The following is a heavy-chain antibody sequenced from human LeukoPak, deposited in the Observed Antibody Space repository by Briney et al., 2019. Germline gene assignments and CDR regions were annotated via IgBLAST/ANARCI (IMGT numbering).Heavy chain of an antibody. Sequence: PSETLSLTCTVSGAAINSYYWSWLRQPAGKGLEWIGRIFTSGSTNYNPSLQSRVTISRDNSKNQFSLKLTSVTAADTAMYYCASVVFGSGTYVHYWGQGTPVTVSS. V-gene: IGHV4-4*07. CDR3: ASVVFGSGTYVHY. D-gene: IGHD3-10*01. CDR2: IFTSGST. J-gene: IGHJ4*02. CDR1: GAAINSYY.